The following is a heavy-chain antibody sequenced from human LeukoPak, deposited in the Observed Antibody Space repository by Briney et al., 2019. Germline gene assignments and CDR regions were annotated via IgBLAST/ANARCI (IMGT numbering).Heavy chain of an antibody. CDR2: VHLDGRT. V-gene: IGHV4-4*02. J-gene: IGHJ4*02. D-gene: IGHD3-3*01. CDR1: GGSVTSTNW. CDR3: AREGGFYRPLDY. Sequence: PSGTLSLTCGVSGGSVTSTNWCTWVRQPPGKGLEWIGEVHLDGRTNYTPSLKSRLTMSVDLSETHISLKLPSVTAADTAVYYCAREGGFYRPLDYSGQGTLVTVSS.